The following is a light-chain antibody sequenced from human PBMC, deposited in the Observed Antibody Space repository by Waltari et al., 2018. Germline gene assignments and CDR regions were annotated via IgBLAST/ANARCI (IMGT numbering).Light chain of an antibody. Sequence: IVLTQSPGTLSLSPGDTGTLSCRASQSLSSSYLAWSQQRPGQAPRLLIYGSSNRATGSPDRCSGSGSGTHFTLSISGLEPEDSAVYYCQQFGSSPRGTFGQGTKLEIK. J-gene: IGKJ2*01. CDR2: GSS. V-gene: IGKV3-20*01. CDR1: QSLSSSY. CDR3: QQFGSSPRGT.